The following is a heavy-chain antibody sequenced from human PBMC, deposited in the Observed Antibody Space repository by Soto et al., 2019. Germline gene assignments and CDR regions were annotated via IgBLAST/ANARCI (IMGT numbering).Heavy chain of an antibody. CDR2: ISSYNGDT. Sequence: ASVKVSCKASGYTFTSYGISWVRQAPGQGPEWMGWISSYNGDTNYAQTFQGRVTMTTDTSTSTAYMELRSLRSDDTAVYYCAREELRGGAVAKWWGQGTLVTVSS. J-gene: IGHJ4*02. CDR3: AREELRGGAVAKW. CDR1: GYTFTSYG. D-gene: IGHD6-19*01. V-gene: IGHV1-18*01.